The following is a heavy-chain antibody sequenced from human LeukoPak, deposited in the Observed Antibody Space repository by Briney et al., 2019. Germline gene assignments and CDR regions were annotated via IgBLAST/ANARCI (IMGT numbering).Heavy chain of an antibody. CDR1: GGSFSGYY. CDR2: MNHSGRT. Sequence: SETLSLTCAVYGGSFSGYYWSWIRQPPGKGLEWIGEMNHSGRTNYNPSLKSRVTISVDTSKEQFSLKLSSVTAADTAVYYCARGSTLTYYYDSSGYYYSAFDIWGQGTMVTVSS. D-gene: IGHD3-22*01. V-gene: IGHV4-34*01. CDR3: ARGSTLTYYYDSSGYYYSAFDI. J-gene: IGHJ3*02.